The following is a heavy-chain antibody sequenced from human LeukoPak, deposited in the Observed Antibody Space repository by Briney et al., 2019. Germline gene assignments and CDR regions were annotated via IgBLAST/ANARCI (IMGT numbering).Heavy chain of an antibody. Sequence: GGSLRLFCAASGFTFSSYSMNWVRQAPGKGLEWVSSISSSSSYIYYADSVKGRFTISRDNSKNTLYLQMNSLRAEDTAVYYCAKYHNILWFGESFDAFDIWGQGTMVTVSS. CDR3: AKYHNILWFGESFDAFDI. V-gene: IGHV3-21*04. CDR2: ISSSSSYI. J-gene: IGHJ3*02. CDR1: GFTFSSYS. D-gene: IGHD3-10*01.